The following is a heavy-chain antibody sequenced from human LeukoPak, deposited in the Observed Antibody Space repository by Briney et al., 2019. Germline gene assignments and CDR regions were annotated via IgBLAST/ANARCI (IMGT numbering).Heavy chain of an antibody. D-gene: IGHD3-10*01. J-gene: IGHJ5*02. CDR3: ARDSVYYYGSGSTNWFDP. V-gene: IGHV1-8*01. CDR1: GYTFTSYD. CDR2: MNPNSGNT. Sequence: ASVKVSCKASGYTFTSYDINWVRQATGQGLEWMGWMNPNSGNTGYAQKFQGRVTMTRNTSISTAYMELSSLRSEDTAVYYCARDSVYYYGSGSTNWFDPWGQGTLVTVSS.